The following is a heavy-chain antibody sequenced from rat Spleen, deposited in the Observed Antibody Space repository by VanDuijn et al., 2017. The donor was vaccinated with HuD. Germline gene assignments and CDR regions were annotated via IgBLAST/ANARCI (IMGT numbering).Heavy chain of an antibody. D-gene: IGHD1-7*01. CDR3: ARLYYGYVDY. CDR1: GFTFSDYY. CDR2: ISYEGSST. Sequence: EVQLVESGGGLVQPGRSMKLSCAASGFTFSDYYMAWVRQAPKKGLEWVASISYEGSSTYYGDSVKGRFTISRDNAQSTLYLQMSKLGSEDTAIYYCARLYYGYVDYWGQGVMVTVSS. J-gene: IGHJ2*01. V-gene: IGHV5-22*01.